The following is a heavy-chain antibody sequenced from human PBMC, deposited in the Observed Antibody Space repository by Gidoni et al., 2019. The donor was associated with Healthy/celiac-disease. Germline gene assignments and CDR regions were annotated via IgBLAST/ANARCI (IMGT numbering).Heavy chain of an antibody. CDR1: GFTFGDYA. CDR2: IRSKAYGGTT. Sequence: EVQLVESGGGLVKPGRSLRLSCTASGFTFGDYAISWFRQAPGKGLEWVGFIRSKAYGGTTEYAASVKGRFTISRDDSKSIAYLQMNSLKTEDTAVYYCTRAPSSGWYLPLNRFDYWGQGTLVTVSS. J-gene: IGHJ4*02. V-gene: IGHV3-49*05. D-gene: IGHD6-19*01. CDR3: TRAPSSGWYLPLNRFDY.